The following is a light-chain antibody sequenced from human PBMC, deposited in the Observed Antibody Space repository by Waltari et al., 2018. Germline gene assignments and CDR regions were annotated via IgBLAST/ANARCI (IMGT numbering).Light chain of an antibody. J-gene: IGKJ1*01. CDR3: QQYNNWPGT. Sequence: ELVMTQSPATLSVSPGEGATLSCRASQSVRSNLAWYQQKPGQAPRLLIYGASTRATGIPARFNCGGSGTEFTLTISSLQSEDFATYYCQQYNNWPGTFGQGTKVEIK. V-gene: IGKV3-15*01. CDR1: QSVRSN. CDR2: GAS.